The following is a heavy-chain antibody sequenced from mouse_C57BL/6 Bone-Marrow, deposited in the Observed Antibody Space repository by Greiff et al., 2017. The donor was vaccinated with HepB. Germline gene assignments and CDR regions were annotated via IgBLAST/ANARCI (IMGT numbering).Heavy chain of an antibody. V-gene: IGHV1-39*01. J-gene: IGHJ3*01. CDR2: INPNYGTT. CDR3: ASDYYGSSSAWFAY. Sequence: VHVKQSGPELVKPGASVKISCKASGYSFTDYNMNWVKQSNGKSLEWIGVINPNYGTTSYNQKFKGKATLTVDQSSSTAYMQLNSLTSEDSAVYYCASDYYGSSSAWFAYWGQGTLVTVSA. D-gene: IGHD1-1*01. CDR1: GYSFTDYN.